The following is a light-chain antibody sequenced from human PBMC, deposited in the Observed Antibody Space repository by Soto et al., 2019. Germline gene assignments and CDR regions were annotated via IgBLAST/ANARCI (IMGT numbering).Light chain of an antibody. CDR2: EAS. CDR1: HSVNRW. Sequence: DIQMTQSPSTLSASVGDRVTITCRASHSVNRWLTWYQQKPGQAPKLLIYEASSLERGVPSRFSASGSGTEFTLTISGLQPDDFASYYCQKYNSAPLTFGGGTKVDIK. J-gene: IGKJ4*01. CDR3: QKYNSAPLT. V-gene: IGKV1-5*01.